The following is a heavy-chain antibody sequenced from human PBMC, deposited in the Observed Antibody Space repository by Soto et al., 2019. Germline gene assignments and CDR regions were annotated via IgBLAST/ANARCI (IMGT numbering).Heavy chain of an antibody. J-gene: IGHJ4*02. V-gene: IGHV4-34*01. CDR2: INHSGST. CDR1: GGSFSGYY. Sequence: LSLTCAVYGGSFSGYYWSWIRQPPGKGLEWIGEINHSGSTNYNPSLKSRVTISVDTSKXXXXLXLXSXTAXDTAVYYCARDRYYFDYWGQGTLVTVSS. CDR3: ARDRYYFDY.